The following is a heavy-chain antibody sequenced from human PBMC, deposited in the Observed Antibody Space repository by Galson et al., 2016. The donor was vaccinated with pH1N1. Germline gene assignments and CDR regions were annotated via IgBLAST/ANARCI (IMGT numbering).Heavy chain of an antibody. J-gene: IGHJ4*02. D-gene: IGHD2-15*01. CDR2: ISIYNGDT. CDR1: GSRFTTYV. V-gene: IGHV1-18*01. Sequence: SVKVSCKASGSRFTTYVFSWVRQAPGLGLEWMGWISIYNGDTKYPQRLQGRVSMTRDTPTSKVFMELTSLTSDDTAVYYCTRDGVGPADWGQGTLIIVSS. CDR3: TRDGVGPAD.